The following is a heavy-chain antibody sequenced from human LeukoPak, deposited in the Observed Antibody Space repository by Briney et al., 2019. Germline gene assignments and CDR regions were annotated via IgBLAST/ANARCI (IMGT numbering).Heavy chain of an antibody. D-gene: IGHD3-22*01. CDR2: INPSGGST. V-gene: IGHV1-46*01. CDR1: GYTFTSYY. Sequence: ASVKVSCKASGYTFTSYYMHWVRQAPGQGLEWMGIINPSGGSTNYAQKFQGRVTMTRDTSTSTVYMELSSLRSEDTAVYYCATLPDNFDSSDYWGQGTLVTVSS. CDR3: ATLPDNFDSSDY. J-gene: IGHJ4*02.